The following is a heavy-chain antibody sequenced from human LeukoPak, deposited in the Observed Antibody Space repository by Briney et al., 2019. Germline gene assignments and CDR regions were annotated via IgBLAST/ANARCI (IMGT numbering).Heavy chain of an antibody. Sequence: GGSLRLSCAASEFTVSNYYMSRVRQAPGKGLEWVSVIYSGGSTYYADSVKGRFTISRDNSKNTLYLQMNSLRAEDTAVYYCARGRPGGLDAFDIWGQGTMVTVSS. D-gene: IGHD6-25*01. J-gene: IGHJ3*02. CDR1: EFTVSNYY. CDR3: ARGRPGGLDAFDI. CDR2: IYSGGST. V-gene: IGHV3-66*01.